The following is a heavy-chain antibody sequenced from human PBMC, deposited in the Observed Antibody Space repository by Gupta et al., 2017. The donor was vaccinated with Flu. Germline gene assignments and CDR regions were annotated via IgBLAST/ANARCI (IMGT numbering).Heavy chain of an antibody. V-gene: IGHV3-33*01. D-gene: IGHD1-26*01. CDR3: ARVGPSGSHYYFDY. J-gene: IGHJ4*02. CDR2: IWYDGSNK. CDR1: GFTFSSYG. Sequence: QVQLVESGGGVVQPGRSLRLSCAASGFTFSSYGMHWVRQAPGKGLEWVAVIWYDGSNKYYADSVKGRFTISRDNSKNTLYLQMNSLRAEDTAVYYCARVGPSGSHYYFDYWCQGTLVTVYS.